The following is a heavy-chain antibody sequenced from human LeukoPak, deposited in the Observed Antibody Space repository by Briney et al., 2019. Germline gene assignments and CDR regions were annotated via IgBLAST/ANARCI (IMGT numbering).Heavy chain of an antibody. J-gene: IGHJ4*02. V-gene: IGHV4-34*01. CDR3: ARGSRVNGLDY. Sequence: SETLSLTCAVYGGSLSGYYWSWIRQPPGKGLEWIGEINHSGSTNYNPSLKSRVTISVDTSKNQFSLKLSSVTAADTAVYYCARGSRVNGLDYWGQGTLVTVSS. D-gene: IGHD3-10*01. CDR2: INHSGST. CDR1: GGSLSGYY.